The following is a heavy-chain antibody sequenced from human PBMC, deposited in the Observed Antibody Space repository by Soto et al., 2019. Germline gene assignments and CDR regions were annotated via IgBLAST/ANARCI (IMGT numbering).Heavy chain of an antibody. Sequence: QVQLVESGGGVVQPGRSLRLSCAASGFTFSSYGMHWVSQAPGTGLEWVAVISYDGSTKYYADSVKGRFTNSRDNSKNTLYLQMNSLRAEDTAVYYCATIVVVSYNDAFDSWGQGTMVTVSS. CDR3: ATIVVVSYNDAFDS. CDR1: GFTFSSYG. CDR2: ISYDGSTK. V-gene: IGHV3-30*03. D-gene: IGHD3-22*01. J-gene: IGHJ3*02.